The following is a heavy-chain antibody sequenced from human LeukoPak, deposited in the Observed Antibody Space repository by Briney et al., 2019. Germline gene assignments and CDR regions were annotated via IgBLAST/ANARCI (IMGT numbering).Heavy chain of an antibody. CDR1: GFTFSGFW. D-gene: IGHD5/OR15-5a*01. V-gene: IGHV3-74*01. J-gene: IGHJ5*02. CDR2: ISFDGSDA. CDR3: AREERVYSRWFDP. Sequence: GGSLRLSCAASGFTFSGFWMHWVRQAPGKGLVWVSCISFDGSDATYADSVKGRFTISRDNSKNTLYLQMNSLRAEDTAVYYCAREERVYSRWFDPWGQGTLVTVSS.